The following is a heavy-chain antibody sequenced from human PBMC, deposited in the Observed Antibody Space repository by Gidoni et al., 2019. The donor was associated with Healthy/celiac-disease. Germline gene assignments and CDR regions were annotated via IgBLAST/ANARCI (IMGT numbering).Heavy chain of an antibody. D-gene: IGHD1-26*01. J-gene: IGHJ3*02. CDR2: IGGSGGST. V-gene: IGHV3-23*01. CDR3: AKDGSGRRVDDAFDI. CDR1: GFLFRSYA. Sequence: EVQLLESGGGLVQPGGSLRLSCGAAGFLFRSYAMSWVRQAPGKGREWFSAIGGSGGSTYYADSVKGRFTISRDNSKNTLYLQMNSLRAEDTAVYYCAKDGSGRRVDDAFDIWGQGTMVTVSS.